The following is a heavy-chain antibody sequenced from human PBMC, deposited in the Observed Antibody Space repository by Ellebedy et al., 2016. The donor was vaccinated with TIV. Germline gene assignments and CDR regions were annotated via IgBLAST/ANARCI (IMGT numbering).Heavy chain of an antibody. CDR3: ASVSGAVVPAANKY. V-gene: IGHV3-74*01. J-gene: IGHJ4*02. CDR2: LNSDGSST. D-gene: IGHD2-2*01. CDR1: GLTFRTYW. Sequence: GESLKISCTASGLTFRTYWMHWVRQAPGKGLVWVSRLNSDGSSTSYADSVKGRFTISRDNAKDTLYRQMNSLRVEDKAVYYCASVSGAVVPAANKYWGQGIQVTVSS.